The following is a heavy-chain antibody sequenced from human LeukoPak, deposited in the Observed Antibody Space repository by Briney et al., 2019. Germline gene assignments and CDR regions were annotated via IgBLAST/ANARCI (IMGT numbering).Heavy chain of an antibody. Sequence: PGGSLRLSCVAAGFTFSSYSMRCVRQAAGKGLEWVSSTSSIGETTYYTASVKGRFTISRDNSRKTLYLQMNSLRAEDTAVYYCAKDRPKYYGTNGHYYRRDGDCWGQGTLVTVSS. J-gene: IGHJ4*02. CDR1: GFTFSSYS. CDR3: AKDRPKYYGTNGHYYRRDGDC. CDR2: TSSIGETT. V-gene: IGHV3-23*01. D-gene: IGHD3-22*01.